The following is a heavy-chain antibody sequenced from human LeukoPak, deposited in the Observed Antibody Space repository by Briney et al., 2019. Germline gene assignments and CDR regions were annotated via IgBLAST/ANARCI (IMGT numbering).Heavy chain of an antibody. CDR3: ARDYQGGYGDKTVDY. Sequence: SETLSLTCTVSGGSISSNTYYWGWIRQPPGKGLEWIGSIYYSGSTYYNPSLKSRVTISVDTSKNQFSLKLSSVTAADTAVYYCARDYQGGYGDKTVDYWGQGTLVTVSS. CDR2: IYYSGST. V-gene: IGHV4-39*07. J-gene: IGHJ4*02. D-gene: IGHD5-18*01. CDR1: GGSISSNTYY.